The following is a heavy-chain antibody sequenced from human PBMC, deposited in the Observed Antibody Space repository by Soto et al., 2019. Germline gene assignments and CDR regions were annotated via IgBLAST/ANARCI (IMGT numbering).Heavy chain of an antibody. D-gene: IGHD3-10*01. Sequence: QVQLQESGPGLVKPSQTLSLTCTVSGGSISSGGYYWSWIRQHPGKGLEWIGYIYYSGSTYYNPSPKSRVXXXVXXSKNQFSLKLSSVTAADTAVYYCASGVTMVRGVIHTPYFDYWGQGTLVTVSS. V-gene: IGHV4-31*03. CDR2: IYYSGST. CDR3: ASGVTMVRGVIHTPYFDY. J-gene: IGHJ4*02. CDR1: GGSISSGGYY.